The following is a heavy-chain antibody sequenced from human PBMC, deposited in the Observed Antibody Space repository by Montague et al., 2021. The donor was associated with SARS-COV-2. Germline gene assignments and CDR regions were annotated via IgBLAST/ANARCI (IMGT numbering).Heavy chain of an antibody. D-gene: IGHD3-10*01. Sequence: SETLSLTCTVLVSSNTGTYRSSTRLNSRNHPDSNGYVYKKDNTDYNPSLKSRVTISLDTSKKQFSLKLNSVTSADTAVYYCTSGEGNYGWRYYFDYWGQGTLVTVSS. V-gene: IGHV4-59*01. CDR2: VYKKDNT. J-gene: IGHJ4*02. CDR3: TSGEGNYGWRYYFDY. CDR1: VSSNTGTY.